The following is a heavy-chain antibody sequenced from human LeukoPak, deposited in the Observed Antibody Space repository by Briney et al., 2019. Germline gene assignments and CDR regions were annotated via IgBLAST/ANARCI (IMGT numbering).Heavy chain of an antibody. CDR1: GDSISSNYC. Sequence: SETLSLTCAVSGDSISSNYCWRWVRQFPGKGLEWIGEVYRCGSTSYNPSLKSRVVISIDKSKNQYSLNLNSVTAADTAMYYCGRHAYGDSSAAFDIWGQGTMVIVSS. D-gene: IGHD4-17*01. J-gene: IGHJ3*02. CDR3: GRHAYGDSSAAFDI. V-gene: IGHV4-4*02. CDR2: VYRCGST.